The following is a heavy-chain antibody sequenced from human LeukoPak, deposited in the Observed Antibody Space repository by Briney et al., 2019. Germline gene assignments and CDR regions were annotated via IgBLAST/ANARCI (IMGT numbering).Heavy chain of an antibody. J-gene: IGHJ4*02. CDR3: TTDGGGGASTPFDY. Sequence: GRSLRLSCAASGFTFADAWMSWVRQVPGKGLEWIGRIKSKSDGGAADYAAPVKDRFIFSRDDSKDTLYLQMDSLKTEDSAVYFCTTDGGGGASTPFDYWGQGTLVTVSS. CDR2: IKSKSDGGAA. D-gene: IGHD2-15*01. V-gene: IGHV3-15*01. CDR1: GFTFADAW.